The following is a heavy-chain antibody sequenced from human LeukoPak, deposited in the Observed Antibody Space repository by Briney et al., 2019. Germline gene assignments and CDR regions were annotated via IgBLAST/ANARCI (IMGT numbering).Heavy chain of an antibody. D-gene: IGHD3-22*01. V-gene: IGHV1-69-2*01. J-gene: IGHJ4*02. Sequence: ASVKVSCKVSGYTFTDYYMHWVQQAPGKGLEWMGLVDPEDGETVYVEKFQGRVTITADTSTDTAYMDLCSLRSEDTAVYYCARRVYYDSSGYYPLDYWGQGTLVTVSS. CDR3: ARRVYYDSSGYYPLDY. CDR1: GYTFTDYY. CDR2: VDPEDGET.